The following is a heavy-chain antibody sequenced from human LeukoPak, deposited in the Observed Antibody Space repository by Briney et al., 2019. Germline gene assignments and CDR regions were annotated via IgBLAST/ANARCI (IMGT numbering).Heavy chain of an antibody. Sequence: SQTLSLTCTVSGGSISSGDYYWSWIRQPPGKGLEWIGYIYYSGSTYYNPSLKSRVTISVDTSKNQFSLKLSSVTAADTAVYYCARGKGGGWSPPQHWGQGTLVTVSS. V-gene: IGHV4-30-4*01. CDR2: IYYSGST. CDR3: ARGKGGGWSPPQH. D-gene: IGHD6-19*01. J-gene: IGHJ1*01. CDR1: GGSISSGDYY.